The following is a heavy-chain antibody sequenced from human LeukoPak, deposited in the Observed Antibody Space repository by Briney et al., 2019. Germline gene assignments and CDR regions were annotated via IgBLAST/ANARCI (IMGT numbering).Heavy chain of an antibody. J-gene: IGHJ4*02. CDR2: ISSSSSYI. V-gene: IGHV3-21*01. Sequence: GGSLRLSCAASGFTFSSYSMNWVRQAPGKGVEWVSSISSSSSYIYYADSVKGRFTISRDNAKNSLYLQMNSLRAEDTAVYYCARDLNYDFWSGPYFDYWGQGTLVTVSS. CDR3: ARDLNYDFWSGPYFDY. D-gene: IGHD3-3*01. CDR1: GFTFSSYS.